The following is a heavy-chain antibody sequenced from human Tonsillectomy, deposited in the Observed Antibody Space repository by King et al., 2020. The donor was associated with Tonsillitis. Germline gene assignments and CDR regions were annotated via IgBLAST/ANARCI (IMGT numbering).Heavy chain of an antibody. CDR3: AKGTARHFDLYAFDY. Sequence: VQLVESGGGVVQPGRSLRLSCAASGFIFNTYGMHWVRQAPGKGMEWVAIISYVGSNKYFADSVKGQFTISRDNSKNTLYLHMNGLRAEDTAVYYCAKGTARHFDLYAFDYWGQGTLVTVSS. V-gene: IGHV3-30*18. CDR1: GFIFNTYG. D-gene: IGHD3-9*01. CDR2: ISYVGSNK. J-gene: IGHJ4*02.